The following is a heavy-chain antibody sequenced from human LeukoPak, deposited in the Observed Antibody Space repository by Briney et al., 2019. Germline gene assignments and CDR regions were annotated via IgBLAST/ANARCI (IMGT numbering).Heavy chain of an antibody. D-gene: IGHD3-10*01. Sequence: PGGSLRLSCAASGFTVSSNYMSWVRQPPGKGLEWIGEINHSGSTKYNPSLKSRVTISIDTSKNQLSLKLSSVTAADTAVYYCARAGVRGVPDYWGQGTLVTVSS. V-gene: IGHV4-34*01. CDR3: ARAGVRGVPDY. J-gene: IGHJ4*02. CDR1: GFTVSSNY. CDR2: INHSGST.